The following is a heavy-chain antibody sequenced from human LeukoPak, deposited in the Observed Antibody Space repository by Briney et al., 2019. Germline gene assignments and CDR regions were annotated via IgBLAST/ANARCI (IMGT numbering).Heavy chain of an antibody. V-gene: IGHV4-38-2*01. CDR3: ASLTYDFWSRSADY. J-gene: IGHJ4*02. CDR1: GYSISSGYY. CDR2: IYHSGST. Sequence: PSETLSLTCAVSGYSISSGYYWGWIRQPPGKGLEWIGSIYHSGSTYYNPSLESRVTISVDTSKNQFSLKLSSVTAADTAVYYCASLTYDFWSRSADYWGQGTLVTVSS. D-gene: IGHD3-3*01.